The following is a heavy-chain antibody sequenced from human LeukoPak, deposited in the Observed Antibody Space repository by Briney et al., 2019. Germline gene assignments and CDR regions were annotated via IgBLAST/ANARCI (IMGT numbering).Heavy chain of an antibody. CDR3: ARGGGLDV. CDR2: INHNGNVN. CDR1: GFTFSHYG. D-gene: IGHD3-16*01. Sequence: PGGSLRLSCAASGFTFSHYGIHWVRQAPGKGLEWVASINHNGNVNYYVDSVKGRFTISRDNAKNSLYLQMSNLRAEDTAVYFCARGGGLDVWGQGATVTVSS. V-gene: IGHV3-7*03. J-gene: IGHJ6*02.